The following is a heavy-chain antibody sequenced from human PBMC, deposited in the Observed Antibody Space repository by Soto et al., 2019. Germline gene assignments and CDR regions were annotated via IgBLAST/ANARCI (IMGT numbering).Heavy chain of an antibody. D-gene: IGHD5-18*01. CDR1: GYTFTGYY. V-gene: IGHV1-2*04. J-gene: IGHJ4*02. CDR3: ARLTGRSGYSYDFDY. Sequence: ASVKVSCKASGYTFTGYYMHWVRQAPGQGLEWMGWINPNSGGTNYAQKFQGWVTMTRDTSISTAYMELSRLRSDDTAVYYCARLTGRSGYSYDFDYWGQGTLVTVSS. CDR2: INPNSGGT.